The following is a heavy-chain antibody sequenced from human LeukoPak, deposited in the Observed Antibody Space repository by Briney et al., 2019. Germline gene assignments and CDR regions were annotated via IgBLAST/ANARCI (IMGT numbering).Heavy chain of an antibody. Sequence: SETLSLTCTVSGDSMSINYWSWLRQPPGKGLEWIGYVYSRGSTRYSPSLKSRVTISLDTSKNQFSLKLTSMTAADTAMYYCARRVGSGSLLYFDYWGQGSLVTVSS. CDR2: VYSRGST. CDR1: GDSMSINY. V-gene: IGHV4-59*08. CDR3: ARRVGSGSLLYFDY. D-gene: IGHD3-10*01. J-gene: IGHJ4*02.